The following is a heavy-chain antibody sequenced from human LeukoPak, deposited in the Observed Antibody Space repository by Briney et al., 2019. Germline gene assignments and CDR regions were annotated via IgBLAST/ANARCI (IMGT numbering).Heavy chain of an antibody. CDR1: GFTFSSYA. V-gene: IGHV3-73*01. J-gene: IGHJ5*02. D-gene: IGHD4-17*01. CDR2: IRSKANSYAT. Sequence: GRSLRLSCAASGFTFSSYAMHWVRQASGKGLEWVGRIRSKANSYATAYAASVKGRFTISRDDSKNTAYLQMNSLKTEDTAVYYCTRHGYGDGPPWGQGTLVTVSS. CDR3: TRHGYGDGPP.